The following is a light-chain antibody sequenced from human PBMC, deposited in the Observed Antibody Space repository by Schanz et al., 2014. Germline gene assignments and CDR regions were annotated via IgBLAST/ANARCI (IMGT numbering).Light chain of an antibody. CDR2: EVS. CDR3: SSYAGSNKEV. V-gene: IGLV2-8*01. Sequence: QSALTQPPSASGSPGQSVNISCTGTSSDVGGYNYVSWYQQHPGKAPKLMIYEVSKRPSGVPDRFSGSKSGNTASLTVSGLQAEDEADYYCSSYAGSNKEVFRGATQLPVL. J-gene: IGLJ3*02. CDR1: SSDVGGYNY.